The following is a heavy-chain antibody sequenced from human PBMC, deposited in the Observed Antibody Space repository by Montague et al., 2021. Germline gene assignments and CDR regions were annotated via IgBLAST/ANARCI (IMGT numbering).Heavy chain of an antibody. V-gene: IGHV3-23*01. CDR3: TKDQDDYGDYVDWVDT. CDR2: ISGGGDNT. Sequence: SLRLSCAASRFTFQYYAMSWVRQSPGKGLEWVSGISGGGDNTNYADSVKGRFRISRDNSKNTLYLQMNSLRAEDTAVYYCTKDQDDYGDYVDWVDTWGQGTLVTVSS. J-gene: IGHJ5*02. D-gene: IGHD4-17*01. CDR1: RFTFQYYA.